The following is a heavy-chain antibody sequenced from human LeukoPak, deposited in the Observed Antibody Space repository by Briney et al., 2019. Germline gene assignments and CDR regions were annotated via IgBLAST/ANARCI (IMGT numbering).Heavy chain of an antibody. CDR1: GFTFDDYG. V-gene: IGHV3-20*04. CDR2: INWNGGST. CDR3: ARVSDISVAAYFDY. D-gene: IGHD6-19*01. J-gene: IGHJ4*02. Sequence: GGSLRLSCAASGFTFDDYGMSWVRQAPGKGLEWVSSINWNGGSTGYADSVKGRFTISRDNAKNSLYLQMNSLRAEDTALYYCARVSDISVAAYFDYWGQGSLVTVSS.